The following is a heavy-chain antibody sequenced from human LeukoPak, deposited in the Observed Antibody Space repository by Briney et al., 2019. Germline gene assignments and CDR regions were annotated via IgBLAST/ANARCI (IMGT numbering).Heavy chain of an antibody. CDR3: AKDLVVTPDY. D-gene: IGHD3-22*01. CDR2: IRYDGSNK. Sequence: PGGSLRLSCAASGFAFSSYGMHWVRQAPGKGLEWVAFIRYDGSNKYYGDSVKGRFTISRDNSKNTVYLQMNSLRAEDTAVYFCAKDLVVTPDYWGQGTLVTVSS. CDR1: GFAFSSYG. V-gene: IGHV3-30*02. J-gene: IGHJ4*02.